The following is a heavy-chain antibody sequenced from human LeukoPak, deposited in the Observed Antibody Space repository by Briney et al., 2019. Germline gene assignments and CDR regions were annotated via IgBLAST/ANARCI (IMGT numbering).Heavy chain of an antibody. D-gene: IGHD5-12*01. CDR3: AVGYSGFDYPFDY. J-gene: IGHJ4*02. CDR2: INSSSSYI. V-gene: IGHV3-21*01. CDR1: GFTFSSYS. Sequence: NPGGSLRLSCAASGFTFSSYSMNWIRPAPGKGLEWVSSINSSSSYIYYADSVKGRFTISRDNAKKSVYLQMNSLRAEDTAVYYCAVGYSGFDYPFDYWGQGTLVTVSS.